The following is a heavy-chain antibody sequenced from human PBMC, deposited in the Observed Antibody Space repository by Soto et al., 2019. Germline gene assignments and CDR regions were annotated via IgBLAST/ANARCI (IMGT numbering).Heavy chain of an antibody. Sequence: SETLSLTCTVSGGSISSSSYYWGWIRQPPGKGLEWIGSIYYSGSTYYNPSLKSRVTISVDTSKNQFSLKLSSVTAADTAVYYCARHKPQRLRMRYYYYGMDVWGQGTTVTVSS. CDR1: GGSISSSSYY. CDR3: ARHKPQRLRMRYYYYGMDV. D-gene: IGHD6-25*01. CDR2: IYYSGST. J-gene: IGHJ6*02. V-gene: IGHV4-39*01.